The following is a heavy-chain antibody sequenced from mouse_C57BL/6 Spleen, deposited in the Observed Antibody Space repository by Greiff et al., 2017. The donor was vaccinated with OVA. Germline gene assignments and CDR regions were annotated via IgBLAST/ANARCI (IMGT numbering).Heavy chain of an antibody. J-gene: IGHJ2*01. D-gene: IGHD2-1*01. Sequence: QVQLQQSGAELVKPGASVKISCKASGYAFSSYWMNWVKQRPGKGLEWIGQIYPGDGDTNYNGKFKGKATLTADKSSSTAYMQLSSLTSEDSAVYFCARSGVYQGYFDYWGQGTTLTVSS. CDR3: ARSGVYQGYFDY. CDR1: GYAFSSYW. V-gene: IGHV1-80*01. CDR2: IYPGDGDT.